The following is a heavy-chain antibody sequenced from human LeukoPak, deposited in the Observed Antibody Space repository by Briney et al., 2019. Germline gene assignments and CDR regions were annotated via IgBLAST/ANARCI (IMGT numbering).Heavy chain of an antibody. Sequence: SETLSLTCAVYGGSFSGYYWSWIRQPPGKGLEWIGEINHSGSTNYNPSLKSRVTISVDTSKNQFSLKLSSVTAADTAVYYCARAVGYCSGGSCSLDYWGQGTLVTVSS. D-gene: IGHD2-15*01. CDR2: INHSGST. V-gene: IGHV4-34*01. CDR3: ARAVGYCSGGSCSLDY. CDR1: GGSFSGYY. J-gene: IGHJ4*02.